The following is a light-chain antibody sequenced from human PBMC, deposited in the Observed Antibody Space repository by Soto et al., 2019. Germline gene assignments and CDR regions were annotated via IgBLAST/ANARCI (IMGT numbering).Light chain of an antibody. V-gene: IGKV3-11*01. CDR2: DTS. Sequence: EIVLTQSPATLSLSPGERATLSCRASQTVSSYLAWYQQKPGQAPSLLIYDTSNRATGIPARFSGSGSGTDFTLTIRSLEPEDFAIYYCQQRSSWPLTFGGGTKVEIK. CDR1: QTVSSY. J-gene: IGKJ4*01. CDR3: QQRSSWPLT.